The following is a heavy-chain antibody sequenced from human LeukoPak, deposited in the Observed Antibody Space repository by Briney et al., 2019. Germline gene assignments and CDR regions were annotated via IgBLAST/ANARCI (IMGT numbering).Heavy chain of an antibody. V-gene: IGHV4-4*07. J-gene: IGHJ3*02. Sequence: SETLSLTCTVSGGSISSYYWSWIRQPAGKGLEWIGRIYTSGSTNYNPSLKSRVTMSVDTSKNQFSLKLSSVTAADTDVYYCAREGEAADGIDAFDIWGQGTMVTVSS. D-gene: IGHD6-13*01. CDR1: GGSISSYY. CDR2: IYTSGST. CDR3: AREGEAADGIDAFDI.